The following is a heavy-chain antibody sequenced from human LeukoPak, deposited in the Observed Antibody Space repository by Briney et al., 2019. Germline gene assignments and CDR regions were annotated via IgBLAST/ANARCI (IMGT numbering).Heavy chain of an antibody. J-gene: IGHJ1*01. CDR1: GGTFSSYA. Sequence: SVKVSCKASGGTFSSYAISWVRQAPGQGLEWMGGIIPIFGTANYAQKFQGRVTITADESTSTAYMELSSLRSEDTAVYYCARARGYCTNGVCYTGYFQHWGQGTLVTVSS. CDR2: IIPIFGTA. V-gene: IGHV1-69*13. D-gene: IGHD2-8*01. CDR3: ARARGYCTNGVCYTGYFQH.